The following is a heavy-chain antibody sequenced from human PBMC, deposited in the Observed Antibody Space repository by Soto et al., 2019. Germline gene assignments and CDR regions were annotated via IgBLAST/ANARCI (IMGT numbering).Heavy chain of an antibody. D-gene: IGHD7-27*01. CDR1: GGSISSGDYY. V-gene: IGHV4-30-4*01. CDR3: ARGRYCLTGRCFPNWFDS. Sequence: SETLSLTCTVSGGSISSGDYYWSWIRQPPGKGLGWIGYIYYSGSTYYNPSLKSRVTISVDTSKSQFSLNVTSVTAADTAVYFCARGRYCLTGRCFPNWFDSWGQGALVTVSS. J-gene: IGHJ5*01. CDR2: IYYSGST.